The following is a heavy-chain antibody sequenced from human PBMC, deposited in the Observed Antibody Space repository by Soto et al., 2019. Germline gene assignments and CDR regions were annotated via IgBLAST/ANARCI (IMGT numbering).Heavy chain of an antibody. CDR3: ASAIAAADPHFDD. V-gene: IGHV5-10-1*01. CDR1: GYSFTSYW. CDR2: IDPSDSYT. D-gene: IGHD6-13*01. J-gene: IGHJ4*02. Sequence: GESLKISCKGSGYSFTSYWISWVRQMPGKGLEWMGRIDPSDSYTNYSPSLQGHVTISADKSISTAYLQWSSLKASDTAMYYCASAIAAADPHFDDWGQGTLVTVSS.